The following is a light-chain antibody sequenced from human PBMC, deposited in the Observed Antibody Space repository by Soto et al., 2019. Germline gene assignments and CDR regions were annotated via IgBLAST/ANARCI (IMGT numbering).Light chain of an antibody. V-gene: IGKV1-9*01. CDR1: QGISSY. J-gene: IGKJ3*01. Sequence: DIQLTQSPSFLSASVGDRVTSTCRASQGISSYLAWYQQKPGKAPKLLIYAASTLQSGVPSRFSGSGSGTEFTLRISSLQPEDFPTYYCQQLNSYLFGPGTKVDIK. CDR2: AAS. CDR3: QQLNSYL.